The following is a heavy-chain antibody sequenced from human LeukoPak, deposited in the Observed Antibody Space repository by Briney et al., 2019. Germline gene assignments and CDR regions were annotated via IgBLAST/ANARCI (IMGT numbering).Heavy chain of an antibody. D-gene: IGHD2-2*02. J-gene: IGHJ4*02. Sequence: PGGSLRLSCAASGFTFSSYSMNWFRQAPGKGLEWVSSISSSSSYIYYADSVKGRFTISRDNAKNSLYLQMNSLRAEDTAVYYCARDVVPAAIHPYYFDYWGQGTLVTVSS. CDR2: ISSSSSYI. CDR3: ARDVVPAAIHPYYFDY. CDR1: GFTFSSYS. V-gene: IGHV3-21*01.